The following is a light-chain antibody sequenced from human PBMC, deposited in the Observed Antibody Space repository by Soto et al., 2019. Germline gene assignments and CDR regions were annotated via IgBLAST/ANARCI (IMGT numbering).Light chain of an antibody. Sequence: EIVMTQSPGTLSVSPGGGATLSCRASQSVDTNVAWYQQKPGQAPRLLIYGASTRAAGIPARFSGGGSGTEFTLTISSLQSEDFGVYYCQQYKNWPPITFGQGTRLEIK. CDR2: GAS. V-gene: IGKV3D-15*01. CDR3: QQYKNWPPIT. CDR1: QSVDTN. J-gene: IGKJ5*01.